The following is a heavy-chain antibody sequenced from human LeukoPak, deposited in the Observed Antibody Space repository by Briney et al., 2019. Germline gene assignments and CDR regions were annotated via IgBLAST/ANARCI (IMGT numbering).Heavy chain of an antibody. V-gene: IGHV3-9*01. CDR1: GFTFDDYA. Sequence: GRSLRLSCAASGFTFDDYAMHWVRQAPGKGLEWVSGISWNSGSIGYADSVKGRFTISRDNSKNTLYLQMNSLRAEDTAVYYCAGALLPHSGWYYFDYWGQGALVTVSS. D-gene: IGHD6-19*01. CDR2: ISWNSGSI. J-gene: IGHJ4*02. CDR3: AGALLPHSGWYYFDY.